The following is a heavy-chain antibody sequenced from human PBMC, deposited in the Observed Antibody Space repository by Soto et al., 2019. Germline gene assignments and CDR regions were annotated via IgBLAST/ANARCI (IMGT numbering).Heavy chain of an antibody. CDR1: GFTFSEFG. CDR3: AKERSSGYFHFDH. J-gene: IGHJ4*02. D-gene: IGHD3-22*01. CDR2: ISYEGRHK. Sequence: QVQLVESGGGVVQPGRSLRLSCAGSGFTFSEFGIHWVRQAPGKGLEWLAMISYEGRHKFYADSVKGRFTISRDDSTNTLFLQMNNLRPEDTATYYCAKERSSGYFHFDHWGQGTLVTVSS. V-gene: IGHV3-30*18.